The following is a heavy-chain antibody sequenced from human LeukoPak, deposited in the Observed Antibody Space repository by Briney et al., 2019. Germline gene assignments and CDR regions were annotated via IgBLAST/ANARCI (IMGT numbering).Heavy chain of an antibody. D-gene: IGHD6-19*01. CDR1: GFTFSSYG. V-gene: IGHV3-30*02. CDR2: IRYDGSNK. Sequence: GGSLRLSCGASGFTFSSYGMHWVRQAPGKGLEWVAFIRYDGSNKYYADSVKGRFTISRDNSKNTLYLQMNSLRAEDTAVYYCARASGAWYSSGWYYFDYWGQGTLVTVSS. J-gene: IGHJ4*02. CDR3: ARASGAWYSSGWYYFDY.